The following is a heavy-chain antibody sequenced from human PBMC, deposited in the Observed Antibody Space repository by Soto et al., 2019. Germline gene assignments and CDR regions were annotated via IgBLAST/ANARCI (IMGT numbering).Heavy chain of an antibody. CDR1: GFSFTNAW. V-gene: IGHV3-15*01. CDR3: STGAITMPH. J-gene: IGHJ4*02. CDR2: IKSKPDGGTT. Sequence: EVQLVESGGGLVKPGGSLRLSCAASGFSFTNAWMSWVRQVPGKGLEWVGLIKSKPDGGTTDYAAPVNARFTISRDDSINTVYLQMNSLKTEDTAVYYCSTGAITMPHWGQGTLVTVSS. D-gene: IGHD2-2*01.